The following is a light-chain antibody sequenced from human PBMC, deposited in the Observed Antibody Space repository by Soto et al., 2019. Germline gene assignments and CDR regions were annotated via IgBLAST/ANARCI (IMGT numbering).Light chain of an antibody. J-gene: IGKJ1*01. CDR2: AAS. CDR3: QKYNSAPRT. V-gene: IGKV1-27*01. CDR1: RGISNY. Sequence: DIQMTQSPSSLSASVGDRVTITCRASRGISNYLAWYQQKPGKVPKLLIYAASTLQSGVPSRFSGSGSGTDFTLTISSLQPEYVATYYCQKYNSAPRTFGQGTKVEIK.